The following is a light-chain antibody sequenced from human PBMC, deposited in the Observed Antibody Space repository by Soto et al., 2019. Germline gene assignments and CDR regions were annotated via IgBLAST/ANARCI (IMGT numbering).Light chain of an antibody. CDR2: GAS. Sequence: DIVLTQSPGTLSLSPGERATLSCRASQSVSNNYFAWYQQKPGQAPRLLIYGASNRATGIPDRFSGSGSGTDFTLTISRLEPEDFAVYYCQQYGSSGTFGQGTKVDIK. V-gene: IGKV3-20*01. J-gene: IGKJ1*01. CDR3: QQYGSSGT. CDR1: QSVSNNY.